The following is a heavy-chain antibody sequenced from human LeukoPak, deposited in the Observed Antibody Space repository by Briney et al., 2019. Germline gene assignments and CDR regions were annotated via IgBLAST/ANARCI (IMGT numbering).Heavy chain of an antibody. CDR3: AREGRYRYGYNEYHSYMDI. CDR1: GGSFSGYY. CDR2: INHSGST. V-gene: IGHV4-34*01. J-gene: IGHJ6*03. Sequence: PSETLSLTCAVYGGSFSGYYWSWLRQPPGKGLEWIGEINHSGSTNYNPSLKSRVTISVDTSKNQFSLKLSSVTAAETAVYHCAREGRYRYGYNEYHSYMDIWGKGTTVTVSS. D-gene: IGHD5-18*01.